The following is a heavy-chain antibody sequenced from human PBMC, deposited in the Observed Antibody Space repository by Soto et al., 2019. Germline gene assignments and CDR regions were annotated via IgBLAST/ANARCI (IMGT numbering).Heavy chain of an antibody. CDR1: GGSISSSSYY. J-gene: IGHJ4*02. CDR2: IYYSGST. D-gene: IGHD3-16*02. Sequence: SEILSLTCTVSGGSISSSSYYWGWIRQPPGKGLEWIGSIYYSGSTYYNPSLKSRVTISVDTSKNQFSLKLSSVTAADTAVYYCARLTPIMITFGGVIGLFDYWGQGTLVTVSS. CDR3: ARLTPIMITFGGVIGLFDY. V-gene: IGHV4-39*01.